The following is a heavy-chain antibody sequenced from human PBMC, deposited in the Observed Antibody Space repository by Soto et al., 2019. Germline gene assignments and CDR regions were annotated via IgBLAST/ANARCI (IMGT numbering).Heavy chain of an antibody. J-gene: IGHJ6*02. CDR2: IFPKFGTT. CDR3: EAEMTFGKLSVV. D-gene: IGHD3-16*02. V-gene: IGHV1-69*01. CDR1: GDTDTNYV. Sequence: QVQLVQSGAEVKKTGSSVKVSCKASGDTDTNYVISWVRQAPGQGLEWMGGIFPKFGTTYSAQKLQDRLTITADESTSTVYMQLSSRRLDDTAVYYCEAEMTFGKLSVVWGQGTTVTVSS.